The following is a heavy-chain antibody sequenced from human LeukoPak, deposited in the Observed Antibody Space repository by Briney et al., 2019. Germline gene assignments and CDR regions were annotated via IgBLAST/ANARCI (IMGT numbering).Heavy chain of an antibody. CDR2: ISAYNGNT. Sequence: ASVKVSCKASGYTFTSYGISWVRQAPGQGLEWMGWISAYNGNTNYAQKLQGRVTMTTDTSTSTAYMELRSLRSDDTAVYYCARDIVVVPAAIWLAFDIWGQGTSVTVSS. J-gene: IGHJ3*02. CDR3: ARDIVVVPAAIWLAFDI. CDR1: GYTFTSYG. D-gene: IGHD2-2*02. V-gene: IGHV1-18*01.